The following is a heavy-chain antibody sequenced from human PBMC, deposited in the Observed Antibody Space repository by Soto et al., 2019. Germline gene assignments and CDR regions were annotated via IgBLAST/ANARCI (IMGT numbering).Heavy chain of an antibody. D-gene: IGHD3-16*01. V-gene: IGHV4-31*03. CDR2: IYYSGST. CDR1: GGSISSGGYY. Sequence: QVQLQESGPGLVKPSQTLSLTCTVSGGSISSGGYYWSWIRQHPGKGLEWIGYIYYSGSTYYNPSLKSCVTLSVDTAKNPVSLQLGSVTAADTAVYYGARVGGINWFDPWGQGTLVTVSS. CDR3: ARVGGINWFDP. J-gene: IGHJ5*02.